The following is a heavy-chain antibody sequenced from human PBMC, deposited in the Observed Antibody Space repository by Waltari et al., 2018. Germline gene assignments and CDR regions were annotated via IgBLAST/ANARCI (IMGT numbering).Heavy chain of an antibody. CDR3: ARSGRSRFSGNTTPRQFDY. CDR1: GYNFANNW. CDR2: IHPGDSQT. D-gene: IGHD1-26*01. J-gene: IGHJ4*02. Sequence: EVQLVQSGPEVKNPGESLKISCEASGYNFANNWIGWVAQLPGKGLEWMGLIHPGDSQTRYSPTFEGQVSIAADKSLRTAYLLWRSLKASDTAMYYCARSGRSRFSGNTTPRQFDYWGQGSLITVSS. V-gene: IGHV5-51*01.